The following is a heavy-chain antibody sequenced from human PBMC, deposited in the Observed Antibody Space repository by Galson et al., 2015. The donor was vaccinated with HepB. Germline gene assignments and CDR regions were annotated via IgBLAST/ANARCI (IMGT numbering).Heavy chain of an antibody. D-gene: IGHD6-13*01. CDR2: ISSSGSTI. CDR1: GFTFSSYE. V-gene: IGHV3-48*03. CDR3: ASFQGGVAAAGRKDY. J-gene: IGHJ4*02. Sequence: SLRLSCAASGFTFSSYEMNWVRQAPGKGLEWVSYISSSGSTIYYADSVKGRFTISRDNAKNSLYLQMNSLRAEDTAVYYCASFQGGVAAAGRKDYWGQGTLVTVSS.